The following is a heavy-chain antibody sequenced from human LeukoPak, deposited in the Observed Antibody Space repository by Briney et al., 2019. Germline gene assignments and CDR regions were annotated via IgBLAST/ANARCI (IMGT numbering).Heavy chain of an antibody. CDR2: ISYDGSNK. CDR3: ARSMVRGVIPPTEY. Sequence: GGSLRLSCAASGFTFSSYGMHWVRQAPGKGLEWVAVISYDGSNKYYADSVKGRFTISRDNSKNTLYLQMNSLRAEDTAVYYCARSMVRGVIPPTEYWGQGTLVTVSS. D-gene: IGHD3-10*01. V-gene: IGHV3-30*03. J-gene: IGHJ4*02. CDR1: GFTFSSYG.